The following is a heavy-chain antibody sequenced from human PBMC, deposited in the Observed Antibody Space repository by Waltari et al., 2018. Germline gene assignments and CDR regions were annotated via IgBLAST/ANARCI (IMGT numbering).Heavy chain of an antibody. CDR1: GCTFSLFS. D-gene: IGHD7-27*01. V-gene: IGHV3-21*06. Sequence: EVQLVESGGGLVKPGGSLRISSAAYGCTFSLFSMNWVRQAPGRGLEWVSTISSSGSYIYYADSVKGRFTISRDNAKNSVYLQMNSLRVDDTAVYYCTMAPDVPVRPTWGWGQGSLVTVSS. CDR2: ISSSGSYI. CDR3: TMAPDVPVRPTWG. J-gene: IGHJ4*02.